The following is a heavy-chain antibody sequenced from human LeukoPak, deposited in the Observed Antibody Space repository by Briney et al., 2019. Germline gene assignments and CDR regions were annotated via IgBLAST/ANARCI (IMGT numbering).Heavy chain of an antibody. D-gene: IGHD3-10*01. J-gene: IGHJ5*02. V-gene: IGHV4-39*01. CDR1: GGSISSSSYY. CDR3: ARQGITMVRGGWFDP. Sequence: SETLSLTCTVSGGSISSSSYYWGWIRQPPGKGLEWFGSIYYSGSTYYNPSLKSRVTISVDTSKNQFFLMLSSVTAADTAVYYCARQGITMVRGGWFDPWGQGTLVTVSS. CDR2: IYYSGST.